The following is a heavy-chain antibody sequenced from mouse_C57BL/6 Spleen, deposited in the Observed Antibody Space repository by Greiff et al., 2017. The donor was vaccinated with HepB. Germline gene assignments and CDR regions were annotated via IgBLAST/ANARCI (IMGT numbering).Heavy chain of an antibody. CDR2: INPYNGDT. Sequence: DVKLVESGPELVKPGDSVKISCKASGYSFTGYFMNWVMQSHGKSLEWIGRINPYNGDTFYNQKFKGKATLTVDKSSSTAHMELRSLTSEDSAVYYCASGPYYYGSSYGFAYWGQGTLVTVSA. V-gene: IGHV1-20*01. CDR3: ASGPYYYGSSYGFAY. J-gene: IGHJ3*01. CDR1: GYSFTGYF. D-gene: IGHD1-1*01.